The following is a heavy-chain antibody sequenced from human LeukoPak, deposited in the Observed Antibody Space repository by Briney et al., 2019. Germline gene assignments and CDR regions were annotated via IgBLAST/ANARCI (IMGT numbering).Heavy chain of an antibody. J-gene: IGHJ4*02. CDR2: INWNGGST. Sequence: GGSLRLSCAASGFSFDDYGMSWVRQAPGKGLEWVSGINWNGGSTGYADSVKGRFTISRDNAKNSLYLQMNSLRAEDTALYYCARDAVLRNIAAAGYFDYWGQGTLVTVSS. D-gene: IGHD6-13*01. CDR3: ARDAVLRNIAAAGYFDY. V-gene: IGHV3-20*04. CDR1: GFSFDDYG.